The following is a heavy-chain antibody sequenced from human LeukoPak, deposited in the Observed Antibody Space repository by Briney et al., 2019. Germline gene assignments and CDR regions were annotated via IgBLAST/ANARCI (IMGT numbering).Heavy chain of an antibody. D-gene: IGHD6-6*01. J-gene: IGHJ4*02. V-gene: IGHV3-23*01. CDR3: AKDTGDSSSSDY. CDR1: GFSFSSHG. CDR2: ISGSGGST. Sequence: GRSLRLSCAASGFSFSSHGMHWVRQAPGKGLEWVSAISGSGGSTYYADSVKGRFTISRDNSKNTLYLQMNSLRAEDTAVYYCAKDTGDSSSSDYWGQGTLVTVSS.